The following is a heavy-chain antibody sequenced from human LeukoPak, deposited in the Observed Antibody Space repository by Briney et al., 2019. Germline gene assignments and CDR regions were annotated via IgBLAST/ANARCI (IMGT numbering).Heavy chain of an antibody. CDR1: GGSFSGYY. V-gene: IGHV4-34*01. D-gene: IGHD3-3*01. J-gene: IGHJ6*02. CDR3: ARGFGVVISNYYYYYGMDV. Sequence: SQTLSLTCAVYGGSFSGYYWSWIRQPPGKGLEWIGEINHSGSTNYNPSLKSRVTISVDTSKNQFSLKLSSVTAADTAVYYCARGFGVVISNYYYYYGMDVWGQGTTVTVSS. CDR2: INHSGST.